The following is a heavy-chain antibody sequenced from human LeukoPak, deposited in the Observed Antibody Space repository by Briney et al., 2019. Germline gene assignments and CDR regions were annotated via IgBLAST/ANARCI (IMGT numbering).Heavy chain of an antibody. Sequence: SETLSLTCTVSGYFISSGYYWSWIRQPPGKGLEWIGYIYYSGSTNYNPSLKSRVTISVDTSKNQFSLKLSSVTAADTAVYYCARTYYYDSSGSLGFDPWGQGTLVTVSS. CDR2: IYYSGST. CDR1: GYFISSGYY. V-gene: IGHV4-61*01. CDR3: ARTYYYDSSGSLGFDP. D-gene: IGHD3-22*01. J-gene: IGHJ5*02.